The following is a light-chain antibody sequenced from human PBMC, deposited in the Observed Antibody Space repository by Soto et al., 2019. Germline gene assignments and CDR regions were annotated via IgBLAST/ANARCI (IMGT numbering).Light chain of an antibody. J-gene: IGKJ5*01. Sequence: DIQLTQSPSTLSAAVGDSVTITCRASQNIRNLLAWYQQKPGKAPKPLIYDASTLKTGVPSRFSGSGSGSEFNFTITGLQPDDFVTYICQQYNTDATFGQGTRLDIK. CDR3: QQYNTDAT. V-gene: IGKV1-5*01. CDR1: QNIRNL. CDR2: DAS.